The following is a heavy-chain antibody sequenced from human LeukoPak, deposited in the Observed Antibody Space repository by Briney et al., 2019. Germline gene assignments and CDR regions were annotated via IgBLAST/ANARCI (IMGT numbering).Heavy chain of an antibody. CDR1: GFKFDDYA. D-gene: IGHD2-21*02. CDR3: VKDACGGGCYLDN. J-gene: IGHJ4*02. CDR2: VSWNSDNM. V-gene: IGHV3-9*03. Sequence: GRSLRLSCAVSGFKFDDYAMHWVRQPPGKGLQWVSSVSWNSDNMAYADSVKGRFTISRDNAKKSLYLQMNRLRTDDMALYYCVKDACGGGCYLDNWGQGTLVTVSS.